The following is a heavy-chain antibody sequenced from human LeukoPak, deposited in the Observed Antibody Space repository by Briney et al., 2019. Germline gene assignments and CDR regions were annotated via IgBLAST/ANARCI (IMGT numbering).Heavy chain of an antibody. V-gene: IGHV4-34*01. D-gene: IGHD2-2*01. CDR2: INHSGST. Sequence: SETLSLTCAVYGGSFSGYYWSWIRQPPGKGLEWIGEINHSGSTNYNPSLKSRVTISVDTSKNQFSLKLSSVTAADTAVYYCARVRYCSSASCPWGQGTLVTVSS. CDR1: GGSFSGYY. CDR3: ARVRYCSSASCP. J-gene: IGHJ5*02.